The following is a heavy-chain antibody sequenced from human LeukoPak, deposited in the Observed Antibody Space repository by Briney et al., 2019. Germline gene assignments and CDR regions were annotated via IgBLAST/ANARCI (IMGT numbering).Heavy chain of an antibody. CDR1: GGTFSSYA. D-gene: IGHD3-10*01. CDR2: IIPIFGTA. Sequence: SVKVSCKASGGTFSSYAISWVRQAPGQGLEWMGRIIPIFGTANYAQKFQGRVTITTDESTSTAYMELSSLRSEDTAVYYCARGAYGPNTFDYWGQGTLVTVSS. CDR3: ARGAYGPNTFDY. V-gene: IGHV1-69*05. J-gene: IGHJ4*02.